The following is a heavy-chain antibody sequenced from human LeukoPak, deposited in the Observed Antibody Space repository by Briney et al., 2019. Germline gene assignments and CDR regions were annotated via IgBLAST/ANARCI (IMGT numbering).Heavy chain of an antibody. CDR3: ARDNIVVVPAAISLYYYYCYMDV. Sequence: PSETLSLTCTVSGGSISSYYWSWIRQPAGKGLEWIGRIYTSGSTNYNPSLKSRVTMSVDTSKNQFSLKLSSVTAADTAVYYCARDNIVVVPAAISLYYYYCYMDVWGKGTTVTVSS. CDR1: GGSISSYY. D-gene: IGHD2-2*01. J-gene: IGHJ6*03. CDR2: IYTSGST. V-gene: IGHV4-4*07.